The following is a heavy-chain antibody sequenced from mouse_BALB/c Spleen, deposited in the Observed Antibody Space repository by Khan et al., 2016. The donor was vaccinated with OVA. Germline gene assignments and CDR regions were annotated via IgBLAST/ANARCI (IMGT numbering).Heavy chain of an antibody. V-gene: IGHV2-6-7*01. CDR2: IWGDGST. J-gene: IGHJ3*01. CDR3: ARELRLVGFAY. Sequence: QVQLKQSGPGLVAPSQSLSITCTVSGFSLTGFGINWVRQPPGKGMEWLGMIWGDGSTDYTSAFKSRLSISQDNYKSQVFLKMNRLHTDDTASYYCARELRLVGFAYWCQGTLVTVSA. D-gene: IGHD1-2*01. CDR1: GFSLTGFG.